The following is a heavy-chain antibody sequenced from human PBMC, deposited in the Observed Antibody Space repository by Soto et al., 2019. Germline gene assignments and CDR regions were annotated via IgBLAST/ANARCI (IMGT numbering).Heavy chain of an antibody. D-gene: IGHD4-17*01. CDR3: ARGGPTVTTLVDY. CDR1: GGSISSYY. J-gene: IGHJ4*02. V-gene: IGHV4-59*01. Sequence: SETLSLTCTVSGGSISSYYWSWLRQPPGKGLEWIGYIYYSGSTDYNPSLKSRVTISVDTSKNQFSLKLSSVTAADTAVYYCARGGPTVTTLVDYWGQGTMVTVYS. CDR2: IYYSGST.